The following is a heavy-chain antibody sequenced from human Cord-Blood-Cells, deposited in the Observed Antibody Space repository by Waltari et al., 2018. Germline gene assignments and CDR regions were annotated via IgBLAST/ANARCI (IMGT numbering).Heavy chain of an antibody. D-gene: IGHD6-13*01. V-gene: IGHV4-59*01. Sequence: QVQLQESGPGLVKPSETLSLTCTVSGGSISSYYWSWIRQPPGKGLEWIGYIYYSGSTNYIPSLKSRVTISVDTSKNQFSLKLSSVTAADTAVYYCARVGSSSSGRKNAFDIWGQGTMVTVSS. J-gene: IGHJ3*02. CDR3: ARVGSSSSGRKNAFDI. CDR2: IYYSGST. CDR1: GGSISSYY.